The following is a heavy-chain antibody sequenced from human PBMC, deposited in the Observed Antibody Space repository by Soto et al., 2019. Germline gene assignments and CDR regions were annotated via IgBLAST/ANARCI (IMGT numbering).Heavy chain of an antibody. CDR2: ISAYNGNT. J-gene: IGHJ4*02. V-gene: IGHV1-18*01. CDR3: ARTPIASSTYYYDSSGYYLFDY. Sequence: QVQLVQSGAEVKKPGASVKVSCKASGYTFTSYGISWVRQAPGQGLEGMGWISAYNGNTNYAQKLQGRVTMTTDTSTSTAYMELRSLRSDDTAVYYCARTPIASSTYYYDSSGYYLFDYWGQGTLVTVSS. CDR1: GYTFTSYG. D-gene: IGHD3-22*01.